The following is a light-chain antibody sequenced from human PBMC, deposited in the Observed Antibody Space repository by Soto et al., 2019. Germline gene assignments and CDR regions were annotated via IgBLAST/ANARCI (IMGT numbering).Light chain of an antibody. CDR3: TSYTSSYTPV. CDR2: EVS. CDR1: SSDVGGYNY. J-gene: IGLJ1*01. Sequence: QSVLTQPASVSGSPGQAITISCTGTSSDVGGYNYVSWYQQHPGKAPKLMIYEVSNRPSGVSDRFSGCKSGNTASLTISGLQAEDEADYYCTSYTSSYTPVFGTGTRSPS. V-gene: IGLV2-14*01.